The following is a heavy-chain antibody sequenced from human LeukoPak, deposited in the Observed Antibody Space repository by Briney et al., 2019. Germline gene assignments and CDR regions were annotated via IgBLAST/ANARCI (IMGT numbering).Heavy chain of an antibody. V-gene: IGHV4-34*01. CDR1: GGSFSGYY. CDR3: ARSIRGGYAGDY. CDR2: INHSGST. J-gene: IGHJ4*02. Sequence: PSETLSLTCAVHGGSFSGYYWSWIRQPPGKGLEWIGEINHSGSTNYNPSLKSRVTISVDTSKNQFSLKLSSVTAADTAVYYCARSIRGGYAGDYWGQGTLVTVSS. D-gene: IGHD5-12*01.